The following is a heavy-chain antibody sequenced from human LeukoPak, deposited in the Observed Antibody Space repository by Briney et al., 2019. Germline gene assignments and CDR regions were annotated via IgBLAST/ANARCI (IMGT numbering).Heavy chain of an antibody. CDR1: GYSFTNYW. CDR2: IYPGDSDT. Sequence: GESLNISCKGSGYSFTNYWIGWVRQMPGKGLEWMGIIYPGDSDTRYSPSFQGQVTMSADKSINTAYLQWSSLKASETAIYYCARHRTRYFYGSSLYDAFDIWGPGTMVTVSS. D-gene: IGHD6-6*01. CDR3: ARHRTRYFYGSSLYDAFDI. J-gene: IGHJ3*02. V-gene: IGHV5-51*01.